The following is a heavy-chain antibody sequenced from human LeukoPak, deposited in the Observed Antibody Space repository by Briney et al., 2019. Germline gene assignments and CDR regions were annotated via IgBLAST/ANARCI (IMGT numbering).Heavy chain of an antibody. CDR1: GGSISSSNW. Sequence: SGTLSLTCAVSGGSISSSNWWSWVRQPPGKGLEWIGEIYHSGSTNYNPSLKSRVTISVDKSKNQFSLKLSPVTAADTAVYYCARGTPGTIQLWQPFDYWGQGTLVTVSS. D-gene: IGHD5-18*01. J-gene: IGHJ4*02. CDR2: IYHSGST. V-gene: IGHV4-4*02. CDR3: ARGTPGTIQLWQPFDY.